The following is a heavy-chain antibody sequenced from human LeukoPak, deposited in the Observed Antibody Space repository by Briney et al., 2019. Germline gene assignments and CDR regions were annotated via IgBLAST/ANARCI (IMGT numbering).Heavy chain of an antibody. CDR3: AREGDYYGSENYPNYYYYYMYV. CDR1: GYTFTSYG. CDR2: ISAYNGNT. V-gene: IGHV1-18*01. Sequence: GASVKVSFKASGYTFTSYGISWVRQAPGQGLEWMGWISAYNGNTNYAQKLQGRVTMTTDTSTSTAYMELRSLRSDDTAVYYCAREGDYYGSENYPNYYYYYMYVWGKGTTVTVAS. J-gene: IGHJ6*03. D-gene: IGHD3-10*01.